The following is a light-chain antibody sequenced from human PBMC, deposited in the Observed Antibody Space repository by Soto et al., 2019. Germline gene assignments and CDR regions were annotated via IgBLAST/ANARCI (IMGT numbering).Light chain of an antibody. CDR2: EVS. V-gene: IGLV2-23*02. Sequence: QSVLTQPASVSGSPGQSITISCTGTSSDVGSYNLVSWYQQHPGKAPKLMIYEVSKRPSGVSNRFSGSKSGNTASLTISGLQAEDEADYYCCSYAGSSTSKVFGGGNKLTVL. CDR3: CSYAGSSTSKV. CDR1: SSDVGSYNL. J-gene: IGLJ2*01.